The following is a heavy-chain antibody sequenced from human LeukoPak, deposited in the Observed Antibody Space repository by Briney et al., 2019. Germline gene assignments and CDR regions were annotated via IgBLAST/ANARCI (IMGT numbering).Heavy chain of an antibody. CDR3: TRGPIQLWLYHGMDV. CDR1: GFTFGDHA. J-gene: IGHJ6*02. D-gene: IGHD5-18*01. Sequence: PGRSLRLSCTVSGFTFGDHAMSWVRQAPGKGLEWVGFIRSKTYGGTTEYAASVKGRFIISRDDSTSIAYLQMNSLKTEDTAVYCCTRGPIQLWLYHGMDVWGQGTTVTVSS. V-gene: IGHV3-49*04. CDR2: IRSKTYGGTT.